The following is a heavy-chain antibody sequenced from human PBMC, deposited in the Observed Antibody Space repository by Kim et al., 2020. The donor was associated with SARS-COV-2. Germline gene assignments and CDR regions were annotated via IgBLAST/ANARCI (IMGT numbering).Heavy chain of an antibody. D-gene: IGHD3-22*01. V-gene: IGHV3-23*01. Sequence: SVQGRFTISRDNAKNTLYLQMNSLRAEDTAVYYCAKDHPFDSSGYDAFDIWGQGTMVTVSS. CDR3: AKDHPFDSSGYDAFDI. J-gene: IGHJ3*02.